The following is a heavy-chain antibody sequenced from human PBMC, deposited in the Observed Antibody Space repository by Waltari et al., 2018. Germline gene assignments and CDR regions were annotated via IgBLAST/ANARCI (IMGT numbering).Heavy chain of an antibody. D-gene: IGHD3-3*01. V-gene: IGHV4-39*07. J-gene: IGHJ4*02. Sequence: QLQLQESGPGLVKPSETLSLTCSVSGARSSRHNWGWIRQPPGKGLEWIATIEYSGSAYYNPSLKSRVTISVDTSKNQFSLKLSSVTAADTAVYYCVRRRSGAYSDYWGQGTLVTVSS. CDR3: VRRRSGAYSDY. CDR1: GARSSRHN. CDR2: IEYSGSA.